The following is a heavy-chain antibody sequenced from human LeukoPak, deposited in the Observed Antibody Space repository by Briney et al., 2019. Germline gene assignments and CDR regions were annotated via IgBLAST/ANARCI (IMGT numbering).Heavy chain of an antibody. J-gene: IGHJ4*02. D-gene: IGHD4-23*01. CDR1: GYW. V-gene: IGHV3-74*01. Sequence: PGGSLRLSCAASGYWMHWVRQVPGKGLVWVSRINGDGSNPSYADSVKGRFAISRDNAKNTVYLQMNSLRAEDTAVYYCARVSEFGNSDYWGQGTLVTVSS. CDR2: INGDGSNP. CDR3: ARVSEFGNSDY.